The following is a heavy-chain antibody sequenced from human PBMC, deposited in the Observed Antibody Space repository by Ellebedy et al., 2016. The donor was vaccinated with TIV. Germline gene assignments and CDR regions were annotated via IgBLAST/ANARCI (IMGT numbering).Heavy chain of an antibody. V-gene: IGHV3-9*01. CDR1: GFTFDDYA. CDR2: ISWNSGSI. J-gene: IGHJ4*02. CDR3: AKGSTTALVTCVDY. Sequence: SLKISCAASGFTFDDYAMHWVRQAPGKGLEWVSGISWNSGSIGYVDSVKGRFTISRDNAKNSLYLQMNSLRAVDTALYYCAKGSTTALVTCVDYWGQGTLVTVSS. D-gene: IGHD5-18*01.